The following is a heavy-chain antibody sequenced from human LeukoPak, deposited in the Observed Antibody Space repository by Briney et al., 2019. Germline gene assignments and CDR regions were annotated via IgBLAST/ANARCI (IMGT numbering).Heavy chain of an antibody. Sequence: GGSLRLSCAASGFTFSSYAMSWVRQAPGEGLEWVSAISGSGGSTYYADSVKGRFTISRDNSKTTLYLQMTSLRAEDTAVYYCAKEGGYSYARLYYFDYWGQGTLVTVSS. D-gene: IGHD5-18*01. J-gene: IGHJ4*02. CDR1: GFTFSSYA. CDR2: ISGSGGST. CDR3: AKEGGYSYARLYYFDY. V-gene: IGHV3-23*01.